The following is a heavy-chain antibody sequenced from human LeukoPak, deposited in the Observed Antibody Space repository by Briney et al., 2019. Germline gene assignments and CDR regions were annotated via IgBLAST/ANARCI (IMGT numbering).Heavy chain of an antibody. CDR3: ARFHRYGGPNYFDY. CDR2: IYYSGST. D-gene: IGHD1-26*01. V-gene: IGHV4-61*01. CDR1: GGSISSGSYY. J-gene: IGHJ4*02. Sequence: SQTLSLTCTVSGGSISSGSYYWSWIRQPPGKGLEWIGYIYYSGSTNYNPSLKSRVTISVDTSKNQFSLKLSSVTAADTAVYYCARFHRYGGPNYFDYWGQGTLVTVSS.